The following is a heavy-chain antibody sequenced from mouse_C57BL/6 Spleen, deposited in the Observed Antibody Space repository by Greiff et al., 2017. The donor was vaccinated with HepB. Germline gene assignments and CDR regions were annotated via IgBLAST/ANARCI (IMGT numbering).Heavy chain of an antibody. D-gene: IGHD1-1*01. V-gene: IGHV3-6*01. Sequence: EVKLQESGPGLVKPSQALSLTCSVTGYSITSGYYWNWIRQFPGNKLEWMGYISYDGSNNYNPSLKNRISITRDTSKNQFFLKLNSVTTEDTATYYCAREGVYYGSSPFDYWGQGTTLTVSS. CDR1: GYSITSGYY. CDR3: AREGVYYGSSPFDY. J-gene: IGHJ2*01. CDR2: ISYDGSN.